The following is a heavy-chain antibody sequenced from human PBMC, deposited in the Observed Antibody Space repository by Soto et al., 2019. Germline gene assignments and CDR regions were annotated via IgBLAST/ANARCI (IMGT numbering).Heavy chain of an antibody. CDR2: IHGGGGGT. J-gene: IGHJ5*02. V-gene: IGHV3-23*01. CDR3: GRGAVAENGQWDWFRP. Sequence: EVQLLESGGGLVQPGGSLRLSCAASGFTFSAYAMSWVRQAPGKGLEWVSSIHGGGGGTFYADSVKGRFTISRDNSRKTLFLQMNSPRADDTGVNYCGRGAVAENGQWDWFRPWGQGTLVT. CDR1: GFTFSAYA. D-gene: IGHD6-19*01.